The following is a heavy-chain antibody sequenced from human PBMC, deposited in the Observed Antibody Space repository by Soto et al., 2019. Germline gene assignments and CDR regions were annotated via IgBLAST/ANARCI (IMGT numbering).Heavy chain of an antibody. Sequence: ASVKVSCKASGYTFTSYDINWVRQATGQGLEWMGWMNPNSGNTGYAQKFQGRVTMTRNTSISTAYMELSSLRSEDTAVYYCARGMVRGVALIGYGMDVWGRGTTVTVSS. CDR3: ARGMVRGVALIGYGMDV. J-gene: IGHJ6*02. V-gene: IGHV1-8*01. CDR2: MNPNSGNT. CDR1: GYTFTSYD. D-gene: IGHD3-10*01.